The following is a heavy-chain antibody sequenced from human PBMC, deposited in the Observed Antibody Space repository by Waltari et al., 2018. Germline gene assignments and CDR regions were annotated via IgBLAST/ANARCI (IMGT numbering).Heavy chain of an antibody. J-gene: IGHJ6*02. CDR3: ARLRREYDYDGMDV. Sequence: QVQLQESGPGLVKPSETLSLTCSVSGSSISLYYWNGIRQSPGKGLEWIGNVYYTGRTNYNPSLKSRVIISVDTSKSQFSLMLRSVTAADTATYYCARLRREYDYDGMDVWGQGTAITVSS. V-gene: IGHV4-59*01. CDR2: VYYTGRT. CDR1: GSSISLYY.